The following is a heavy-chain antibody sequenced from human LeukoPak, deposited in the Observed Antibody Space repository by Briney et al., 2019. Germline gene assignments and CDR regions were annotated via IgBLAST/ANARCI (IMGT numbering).Heavy chain of an antibody. CDR2: INHSGST. CDR1: GGSFSGYY. D-gene: IGHD1-26*01. CDR3: ARDLYSGSYLGWFDP. Sequence: PSETLSLTCAVYGGSFSGYYRSWIRQPPGKGLEWIGEINHSGSTNYNPSLKSRVTISVDTSKNQFSLKLSSVTAADTAVYYCARDLYSGSYLGWFDPWGQGTLVTVSS. V-gene: IGHV4-34*01. J-gene: IGHJ5*02.